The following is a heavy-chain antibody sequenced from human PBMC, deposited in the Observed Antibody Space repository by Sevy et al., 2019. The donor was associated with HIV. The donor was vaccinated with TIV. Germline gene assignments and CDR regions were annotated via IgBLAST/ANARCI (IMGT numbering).Heavy chain of an antibody. D-gene: IGHD1-26*01. V-gene: IGHV3-30*18. Sequence: GGSLRLSCIGSGFSFSYYGIHWVRQAPGKGLNWVALISHDGINEYYADSVKGRFTISRDNSKNTVYLEMNSLRNEDTAIYFCANAYSGSYSHSYLYALDVWGQGTTVTVSS. CDR3: ANAYSGSYSHSYLYALDV. CDR1: GFSFSYYG. CDR2: ISHDGINE. J-gene: IGHJ6*02.